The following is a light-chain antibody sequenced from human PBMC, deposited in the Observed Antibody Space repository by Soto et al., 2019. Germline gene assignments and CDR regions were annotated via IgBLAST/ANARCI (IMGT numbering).Light chain of an antibody. V-gene: IGLV3-21*02. Sequence: SYDLTQPPSVSVAPGQTARISCGGNNIGAYSVYWYQQKPGQAPVLVVYDDTDRPSGVPERFSGSNSGNTATLTISSVEAGDEAAYYCQVWDSDSDPSYVFGTGTKVTVL. J-gene: IGLJ1*01. CDR3: QVWDSDSDPSYV. CDR2: DDT. CDR1: NIGAYS.